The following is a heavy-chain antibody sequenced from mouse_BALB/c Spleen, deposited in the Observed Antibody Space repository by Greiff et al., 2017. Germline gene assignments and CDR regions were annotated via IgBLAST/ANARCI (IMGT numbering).Heavy chain of an antibody. CDR3: ARDYYGYYFDY. CDR1: GFTFSDYY. J-gene: IGHJ2*01. CDR2: ISDGGSYT. Sequence: EVQGVESGGGLVKPGGSLKLSCAASGFTFSDYYMYWVRQTPEKRLEWVATISDGGSYTYYPDSVKGRFTISRDNAKNNLYLQMSSLKSEDTAMYYCARDYYGYYFDYWGQGTTLTVSS. D-gene: IGHD1-1*01. V-gene: IGHV5-4*02.